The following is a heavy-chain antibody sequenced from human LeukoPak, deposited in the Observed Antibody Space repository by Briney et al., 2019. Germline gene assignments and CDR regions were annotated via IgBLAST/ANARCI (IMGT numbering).Heavy chain of an antibody. CDR2: IWYDGSNT. J-gene: IGHJ4*02. D-gene: IGHD6-19*01. CDR1: GFTFSSHG. V-gene: IGHV3-33*01. CDR3: ASDRGGGISVAGYFDY. Sequence: PGTSLRLSCVASGFTFSSHGMHWIRQAPGKGLEWVAIIWYDGSNTYYADFVKGRFTVSRDNSKNTLFPQMNSLRAEDTAVYYCASDRGGGISVAGYFDYWGQGALVTVSS.